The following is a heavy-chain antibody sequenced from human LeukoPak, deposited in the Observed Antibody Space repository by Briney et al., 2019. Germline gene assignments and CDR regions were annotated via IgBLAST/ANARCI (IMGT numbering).Heavy chain of an antibody. D-gene: IGHD1-7*01. V-gene: IGHV3-11*04. CDR2: ISSSGDTR. Sequence: PGGSLRLSCAASGFTFSDAWMSWVRQAPGKGLEWVSYISSSGDTRHYADSMGGRFTISRDNAQSSLYLQLNSLRAEDTAVYYCSRDRMLNWDYASRAFDIWGQGTMVTVSS. CDR3: SRDRMLNWDYASRAFDI. J-gene: IGHJ3*02. CDR1: GFTFSDAW.